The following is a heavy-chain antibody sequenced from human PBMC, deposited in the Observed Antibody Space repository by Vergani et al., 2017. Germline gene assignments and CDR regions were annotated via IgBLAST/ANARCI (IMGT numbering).Heavy chain of an antibody. CDR3: ASQYYYDSSGKRGY. D-gene: IGHD3-22*01. Sequence: EVRLVESGGGVVRPGGSLRLSCAASGFTFDDYGMSWVRQAPGKGLEWVSGINWNGGSTGYADSVKGRFTISRDNAKNSLYLQMNSLRAEDTALYYCASQYYYDSSGKRGYWGQGTLVTVSS. V-gene: IGHV3-20*04. CDR1: GFTFDDYG. CDR2: INWNGGST. J-gene: IGHJ4*02.